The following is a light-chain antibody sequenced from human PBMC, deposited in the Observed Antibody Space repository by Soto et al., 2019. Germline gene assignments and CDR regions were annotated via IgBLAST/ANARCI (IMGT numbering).Light chain of an antibody. J-gene: IGKJ2*01. CDR2: AAS. Sequence: DIQMTQSPSSVSASVGDRVTITCRASQGISSWLALYQQKPGKAHKPLIYAASSLQGVVPSRFSGSGSGTDFTLTISSLQTEGFETYYCQHANSFPHTFGQGTKLEIK. V-gene: IGKV1D-12*01. CDR1: QGISSW. CDR3: QHANSFPHT.